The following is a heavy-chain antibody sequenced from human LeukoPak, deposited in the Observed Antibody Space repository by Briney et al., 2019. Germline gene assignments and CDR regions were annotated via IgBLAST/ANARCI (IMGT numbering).Heavy chain of an antibody. CDR3: ASNYDFWSGYDY. V-gene: IGHV3-7*01. J-gene: IGHJ4*02. D-gene: IGHD3-3*01. CDR2: IKQDGSEK. Sequence: PGGSLRLSCVASGFTFSDFSLNWVRQAPGKGLEWVANIKQDGSEKYYVDSVKGRFTISRDNAKNSLYLQMNSLRAEDTAVYYCASNYDFWSGYDYWGQGTLVTVSS. CDR1: GFTFSDFS.